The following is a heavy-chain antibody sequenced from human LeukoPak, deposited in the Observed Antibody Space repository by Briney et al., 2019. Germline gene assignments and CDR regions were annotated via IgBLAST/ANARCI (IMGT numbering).Heavy chain of an antibody. CDR2: IYYSGST. J-gene: IGHJ4*02. D-gene: IGHD3-22*01. Sequence: PSETLSLTCTVSVGSISSHYWSWIRQPPGKGLEWIGYIYYSGSTNSNPSLKNRVTISIDTSKNQFSLKLSSVTAADTAMYYCARYYYDSSGYYYAPYYFDYWGQGTLVTVSS. CDR3: ARYYYDSSGYYYAPYYFDY. CDR1: VGSISSHY. V-gene: IGHV4-59*11.